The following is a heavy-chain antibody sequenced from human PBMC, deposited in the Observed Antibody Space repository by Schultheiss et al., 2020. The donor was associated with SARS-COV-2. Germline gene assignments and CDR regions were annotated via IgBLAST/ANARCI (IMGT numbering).Heavy chain of an antibody. CDR3: ARGTHWFDP. CDR2: IYYSGST. V-gene: IGHV4-61*05. J-gene: IGHJ5*02. Sequence: SETLSLTCTVSGGSISSSSYYWSWIRQPPGKGLEWIGYIYYSGSTNYNPSLKSRVTISVDTSKNQFSLKLSSVTAADTAVYYCARGTHWFDPWGQGTLVTVSS. CDR1: GGSISSSSYY.